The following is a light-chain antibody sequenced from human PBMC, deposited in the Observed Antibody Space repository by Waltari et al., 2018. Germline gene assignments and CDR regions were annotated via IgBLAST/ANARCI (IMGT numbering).Light chain of an antibody. CDR3: MQGTHWPYT. CDR2: KVS. V-gene: IGKV2-30*02. Sequence: DVVMTQSPLSLPVTLGQPASISCTSSQSLVHSDGNTHLVWFHQRPGQFPRRLLYKVSIRDSEGPDRFRGGGSATDFTMRISRVEAEDVGVYYCMQGTHWPYTFGQGTKLDIK. CDR1: QSLVHSDGNTH. J-gene: IGKJ2*01.